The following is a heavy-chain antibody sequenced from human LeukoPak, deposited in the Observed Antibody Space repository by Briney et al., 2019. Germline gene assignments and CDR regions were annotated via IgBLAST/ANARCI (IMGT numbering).Heavy chain of an antibody. Sequence: SETLSLTCTVSGGSISSGGYYWSWIRQPPGKGLEWIGYIYHSGSTYHNPSLKSRVTISVDRSKNQFSLKLSSVTAADTAVYYCARGIGAWDYWGQGTLVTVSS. J-gene: IGHJ4*02. D-gene: IGHD1-26*01. CDR1: GGSISSGGYY. CDR2: IYHSGST. V-gene: IGHV4-30-2*01. CDR3: ARGIGAWDY.